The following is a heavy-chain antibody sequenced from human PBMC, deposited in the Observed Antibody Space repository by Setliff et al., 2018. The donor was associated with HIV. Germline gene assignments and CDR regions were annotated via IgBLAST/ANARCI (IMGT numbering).Heavy chain of an antibody. CDR2: ITPSGAT. Sequence: PSETLSLTCAVYGGSVSGHYWGWFRQPPGKGLEWIGEITPSGATNYLPSLRSRVTMSLDTSKNQFSLKMTSVTAADTALYYCSNWNTTIDEDAWGQGTLVTVSS. J-gene: IGHJ5*02. CDR1: GGSVSGHY. D-gene: IGHD5-18*01. V-gene: IGHV4-34*01. CDR3: SNWNTTIDEDA.